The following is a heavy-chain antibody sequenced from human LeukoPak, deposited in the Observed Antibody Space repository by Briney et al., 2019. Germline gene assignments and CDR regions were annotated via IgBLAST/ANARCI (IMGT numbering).Heavy chain of an antibody. J-gene: IGHJ4*02. D-gene: IGHD6-13*01. CDR2: INSGSSYI. Sequence: PGGSLRLSCTVSGFTLRSYTMNWVRQAPGKGLEWVSYINSGSSYIYYADSVKGRFTISRDNAKNSLYLQMNSLRAEDTAVYYCARVSGAAAGLYYFDYWGQGTLVTVSS. V-gene: IGHV3-21*01. CDR3: ARVSGAAAGLYYFDY. CDR1: GFTLRSYT.